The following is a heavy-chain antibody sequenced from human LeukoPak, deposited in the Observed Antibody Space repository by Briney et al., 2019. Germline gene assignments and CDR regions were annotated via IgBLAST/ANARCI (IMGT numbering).Heavy chain of an antibody. CDR2: IIPIFGTA. CDR3: ARSGAEGHYYYYYMDV. CDR1: GGTFSSYA. Sequence: GASVKVSCKASGGTFSSYAISWVRQAPGQGLEWMGGIIPIFGTANYAQKFQGRVTITTDESTSTAYMELSSLRSEDTAVYYCARSGAEGHYYYYYMDVWGKGTTVTVSS. V-gene: IGHV1-69*05. D-gene: IGHD1-1*01. J-gene: IGHJ6*03.